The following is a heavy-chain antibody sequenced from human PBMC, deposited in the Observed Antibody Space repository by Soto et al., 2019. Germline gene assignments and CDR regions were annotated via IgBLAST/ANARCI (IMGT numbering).Heavy chain of an antibody. J-gene: IGHJ5*02. Sequence: GASVKVSCKXSGYTFTGYYMHWVRQAPGQGLEWMGWINPNSGGTNYAQKFQGWVTMTRDTSISTAYMELSRLRSDDTAVYYCARSIAVAGRNWFDPWGQGTLVTVSS. V-gene: IGHV1-2*04. CDR1: GYTFTGYY. CDR2: INPNSGGT. CDR3: ARSIAVAGRNWFDP. D-gene: IGHD6-19*01.